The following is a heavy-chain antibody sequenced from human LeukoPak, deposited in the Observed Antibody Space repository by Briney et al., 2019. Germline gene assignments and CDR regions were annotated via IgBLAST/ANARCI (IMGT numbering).Heavy chain of an antibody. Sequence: PGGSLRLSCAASGFTFSSYSMNWVRQAPGKGLEWVSSISSSSSYIYYADSVKGRFTISRDNAKNSLYLQMNSLRAEDTAVYYCARWYAYCGGDCAQRAFDIWGQGTMVTVS. J-gene: IGHJ3*02. CDR1: GFTFSSYS. V-gene: IGHV3-21*01. D-gene: IGHD2-21*02. CDR2: ISSSSSYI. CDR3: ARWYAYCGGDCAQRAFDI.